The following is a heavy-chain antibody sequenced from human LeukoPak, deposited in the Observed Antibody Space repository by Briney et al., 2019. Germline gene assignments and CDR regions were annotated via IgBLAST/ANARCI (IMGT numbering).Heavy chain of an antibody. CDR1: GYTLTELS. CDR2: FDPEDGET. CDR3: ARGGLLQKYNCFDP. Sequence: ASVKVSCKVSGYTLTELSMHWVRQAPGNGLEWMGGFDPEDGETIYAQKFQGRVTMTRDTSTSTVYMELSSLRSEDTAVYYCARGGLLQKYNCFDPWGQGTLVTVSS. D-gene: IGHD3-10*01. J-gene: IGHJ5*02. V-gene: IGHV1-24*01.